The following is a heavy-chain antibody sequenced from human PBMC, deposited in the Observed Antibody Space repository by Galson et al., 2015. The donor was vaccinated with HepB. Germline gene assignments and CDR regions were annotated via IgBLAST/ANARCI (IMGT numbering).Heavy chain of an antibody. CDR2: IYYSGST. CDR1: GGSISSSSYY. CDR3: ARDLARVGALTRYWYFDL. J-gene: IGHJ2*01. Sequence: TLSLTCTVSGGSISSSSYYWGWIRQPPGKGLEWIGSIYYSGSTYYNPSLKSRVTISVDTSKNQFSLKLSSVTAADTAVYYCARDLARVGALTRYWYFDLWGRGTLVTVSS. V-gene: IGHV4-39*07. D-gene: IGHD1-26*01.